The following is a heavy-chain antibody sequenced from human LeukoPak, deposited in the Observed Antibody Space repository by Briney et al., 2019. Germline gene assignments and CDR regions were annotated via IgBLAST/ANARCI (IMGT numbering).Heavy chain of an antibody. J-gene: IGHJ4*02. Sequence: GGSLRLSCAASGFTFSSYAMSWVRQAPGKGLEWVSAISGSGGSTYYADSVKGRFTISRGNSKNTLYLQMNSLRAEDTAVYYCAKDHGSGWYGYWGQGTLVTVSS. CDR3: AKDHGSGWYGY. V-gene: IGHV3-23*01. CDR2: ISGSGGST. D-gene: IGHD6-19*01. CDR1: GFTFSSYA.